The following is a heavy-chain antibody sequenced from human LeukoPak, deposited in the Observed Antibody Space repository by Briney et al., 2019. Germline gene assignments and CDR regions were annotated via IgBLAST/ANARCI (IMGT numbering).Heavy chain of an antibody. D-gene: IGHD3-22*01. CDR1: GFTFSRYA. Sequence: GGSLRLSCAGSGFTFSRYAMSWVRQAPGKGLEWVSAISRSGGSTYYADPVKGRSTISRDNSKNTLYLQMNSLRAEDTAVYYCAKATYDSSGYYDYYFDYWGQGTLVTVSS. J-gene: IGHJ4*02. CDR3: AKATYDSSGYYDYYFDY. V-gene: IGHV3-23*01. CDR2: ISRSGGST.